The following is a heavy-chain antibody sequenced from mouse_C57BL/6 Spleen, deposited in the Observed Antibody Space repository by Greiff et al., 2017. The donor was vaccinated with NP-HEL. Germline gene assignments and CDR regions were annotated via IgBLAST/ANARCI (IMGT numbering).Heavy chain of an antibody. J-gene: IGHJ3*01. Sequence: VQLQQSGPELVKPGASVKISCKASGYAFSSSWMNWVKQRPGKGLEWIGRIYPGDGDTNYNGKFKGKATLTADKSSSTAYMQLSSLTSEDSAVYFCARKESSGFFAYWGQGTLVTVSA. V-gene: IGHV1-82*01. CDR1: GYAFSSSW. CDR3: ARKESSGFFAY. CDR2: IYPGDGDT. D-gene: IGHD3-2*02.